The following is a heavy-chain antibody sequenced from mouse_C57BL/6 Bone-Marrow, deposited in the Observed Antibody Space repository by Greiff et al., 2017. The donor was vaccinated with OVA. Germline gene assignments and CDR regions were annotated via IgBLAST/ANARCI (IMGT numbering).Heavy chain of an antibody. CDR2: ISSGSSTI. CDR1: GFTFSDYG. D-gene: IGHD3-3*01. V-gene: IGHV5-17*01. Sequence: EVKLVESGGGLVKPGGPLKLSCAASGFTFSDYGMHWVRQAPEKGLEWVAYISSGSSTIYYADTVKGRFTISRDNAKNTLFLQMTSLRSEDTAMYYCAKGQGYAMDYWGQGTSVTVSS. CDR3: AKGQGYAMDY. J-gene: IGHJ4*01.